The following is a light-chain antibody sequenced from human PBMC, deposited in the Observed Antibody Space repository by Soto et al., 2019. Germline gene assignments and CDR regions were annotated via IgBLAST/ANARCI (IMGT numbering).Light chain of an antibody. Sequence: IVLTQSPGTLSLSPGERATLSCRVSQSVSSSDLAWYQHKPGQAPRLLIYGASSRATGIPDRFSGSGSGTDFTLTISRLEPEDFAVYYCQQYGSSLITFGQGTRLEN. CDR1: QSVSSSD. CDR2: GAS. CDR3: QQYGSSLIT. J-gene: IGKJ5*01. V-gene: IGKV3-20*01.